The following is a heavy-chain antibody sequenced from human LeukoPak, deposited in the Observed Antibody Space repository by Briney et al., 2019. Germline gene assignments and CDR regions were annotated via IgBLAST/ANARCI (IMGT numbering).Heavy chain of an antibody. J-gene: IGHJ4*02. V-gene: IGHV3-74*01. CDR1: GFTVSTSW. CDR2: INTDGNTR. Sequence: GGSLRLSCATSGFTVSTSWMHWVRQAPGKGLVWVSRINTDGNTRDYADSVKGRSTISRDNAKNTLYLQMNSLRAEDTAVYYCVRDMGYYDKVWGQGTLVTVSS. CDR3: VRDMGYYDKV. D-gene: IGHD3-22*01.